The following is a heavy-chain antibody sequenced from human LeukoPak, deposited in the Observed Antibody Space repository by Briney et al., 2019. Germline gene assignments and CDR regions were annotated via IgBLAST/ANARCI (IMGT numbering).Heavy chain of an antibody. CDR3: ARYYGSGSYYRRAPTSWFDP. CDR2: INHSGST. CDR1: GGSFSGYY. Sequence: SETLSLTCAVYGGSFSGYYWSWIRQPPGKGLEWIGEINHSGSTNYNPSLKSRVTISVDTSKNQFSLKLSSVTAADTAVYYCARYYGSGSYYRRAPTSWFDPWGQGTLVTVSS. V-gene: IGHV4-34*01. J-gene: IGHJ5*02. D-gene: IGHD3-10*01.